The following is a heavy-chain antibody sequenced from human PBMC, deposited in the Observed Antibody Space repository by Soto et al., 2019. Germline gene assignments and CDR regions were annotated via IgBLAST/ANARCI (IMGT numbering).Heavy chain of an antibody. Sequence: QVQLVESGGGVVQPGRSLRLSCAASGFTFSSYGMHWVRQAPGKGLAWVAVISYDGSNKYYADSVKGRFTSSRDNSKNTLYLRINSLRAKDTAVYYCAKDGGGSSPFDYWGQGTLVTVSS. CDR1: GFTFSSYG. D-gene: IGHD2-15*01. V-gene: IGHV3-30*18. CDR2: ISYDGSNK. CDR3: AKDGGGSSPFDY. J-gene: IGHJ4*02.